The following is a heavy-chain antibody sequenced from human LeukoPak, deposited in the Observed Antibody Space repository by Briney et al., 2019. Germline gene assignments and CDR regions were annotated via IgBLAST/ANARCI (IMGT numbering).Heavy chain of an antibody. D-gene: IGHD2-2*01. J-gene: IGHJ2*01. CDR2: IKEDGSEK. V-gene: IGHV3-7*03. Sequence: GGSLRLSCAASGFIFSSYWMSWVRQAPGKGLEWVANIKEDGSEKYYVDSVKGRFTISRDNAKNSLYLQMNSLRAEDTAVYYCAKDRGYCSSTSCLDWYFDLWGRGTLITVSS. CDR1: GFIFSSYW. CDR3: AKDRGYCSSTSCLDWYFDL.